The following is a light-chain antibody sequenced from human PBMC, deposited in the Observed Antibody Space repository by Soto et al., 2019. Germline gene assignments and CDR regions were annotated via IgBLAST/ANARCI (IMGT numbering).Light chain of an antibody. J-gene: IGLJ2*01. CDR2: EDN. CDR3: YSRDSGGNHRV. Sequence: SYELTQPPTVSVSPGQTARIPCSGDALPKQYAYWYQQRSGQAPVLVIYEDNKRPSGIPERFSGSSSGTTATLTISGAQVEDEADYYCYSRDSGGNHRVFGGGTKLTVL. V-gene: IGLV3-10*01. CDR1: ALPKQY.